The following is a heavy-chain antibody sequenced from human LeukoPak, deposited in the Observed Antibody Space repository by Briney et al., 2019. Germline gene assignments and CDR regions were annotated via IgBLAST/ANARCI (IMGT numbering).Heavy chain of an antibody. CDR3: ARAFQLKSSYSVQDY. D-gene: IGHD6-6*01. J-gene: IGHJ4*02. CDR2: IWYDGSNK. V-gene: IGHV3-33*01. CDR1: GFTFSSYG. Sequence: GGSLRLSCAASGFTFSSYGMHCVRQAPGKGLEWVAVIWYDGSNKYYADSVKGRFTISRDNSKNTLYLQMNSLRAEDTAVYYCARAFQLKSSYSVQDYWGQGTLVTVSS.